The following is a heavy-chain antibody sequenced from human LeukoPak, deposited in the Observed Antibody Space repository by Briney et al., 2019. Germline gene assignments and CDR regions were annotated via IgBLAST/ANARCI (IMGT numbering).Heavy chain of an antibody. D-gene: IGHD2-2*01. CDR2: ISTSSRYI. Sequence: GGSLRLSCASSGFTLSNYDMNWVRQAPGKGLEWVSSISTSSRYIYYKDSVRGRFTISRDDAKNSLYLEMNSLRAEDTAVYYCARADCSSSTCYLRRSWFDPWGEGTLVTVSS. CDR1: GFTLSNYD. J-gene: IGHJ5*02. V-gene: IGHV3-21*01. CDR3: ARADCSSSTCYLRRSWFDP.